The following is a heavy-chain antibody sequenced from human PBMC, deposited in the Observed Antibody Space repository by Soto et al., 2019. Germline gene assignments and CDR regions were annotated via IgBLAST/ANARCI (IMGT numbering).Heavy chain of an antibody. V-gene: IGHV3-30*18. CDR2: ISYDGSNK. D-gene: IGHD1-7*01. J-gene: IGHJ4*02. CDR3: AKRNYYFDY. CDR1: GFTFSSYG. Sequence: GGSLRLSCAASGFTFSSYGMHWVRQAPGKGLEWVVVISYDGSNKYYADSVKGRFTISRDNSKNTLYLQMSSLRAEDTAVYYCAKRNYYFDYSGQGALVTVSS.